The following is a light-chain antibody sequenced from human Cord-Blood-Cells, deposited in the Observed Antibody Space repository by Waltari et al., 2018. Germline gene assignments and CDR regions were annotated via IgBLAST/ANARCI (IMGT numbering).Light chain of an antibody. CDR1: ALPKQY. CDR3: QSADSSGTVV. CDR2: KDS. Sequence: SYELTQPPSVSVSPGQMARITCSGDALPKQYAYWYQQKPGQAPVLVIYKDSERPSGIPERFSGSSSGTTVTLTISGVQAEDEADYYCQSADSSGTVVFGGGTKLTVL. J-gene: IGLJ2*01. V-gene: IGLV3-25*03.